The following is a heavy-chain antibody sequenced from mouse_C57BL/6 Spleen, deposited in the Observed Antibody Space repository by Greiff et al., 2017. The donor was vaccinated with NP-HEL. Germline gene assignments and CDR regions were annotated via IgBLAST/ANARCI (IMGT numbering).Heavy chain of an antibody. Sequence: QVQLQQSGPELVKPGASVKISCKASGYAFSSSWMNWVKQRPGKGLEWIGRIYPGDGDTNYNGKFKGKATLTADKSSSTAYMQLSSLTSEDSAVYFCARSPIYYGNYGYWYFDVWGTGTTVTVSS. CDR2: IYPGDGDT. V-gene: IGHV1-82*01. D-gene: IGHD2-1*01. CDR3: ARSPIYYGNYGYWYFDV. CDR1: GYAFSSSW. J-gene: IGHJ1*03.